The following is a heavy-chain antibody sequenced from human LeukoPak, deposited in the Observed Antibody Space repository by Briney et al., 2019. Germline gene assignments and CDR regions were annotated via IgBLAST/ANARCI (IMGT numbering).Heavy chain of an antibody. Sequence: PSETLSLTCAVYGGSFSGYYWSWIRQPPGKGLEWIGEINHSGNTNYNPSLKSRVTISVDTSKNQFSLKLSSVTAADTAVYYCARQGLGYCSSTSCYGIDYWGQGTLVTVSS. V-gene: IGHV4-34*01. CDR1: GGSFSGYY. J-gene: IGHJ4*02. CDR2: INHSGNT. CDR3: ARQGLGYCSSTSCYGIDY. D-gene: IGHD2-2*01.